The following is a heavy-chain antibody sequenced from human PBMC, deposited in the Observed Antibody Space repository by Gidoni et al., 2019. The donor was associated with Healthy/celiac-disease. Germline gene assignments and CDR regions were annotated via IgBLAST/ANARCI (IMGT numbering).Heavy chain of an antibody. J-gene: IGHJ6*03. V-gene: IGHV1-69*01. CDR2: LIPIFGTA. Sequence: QVQLVPSGAEVKKPGSSVKVSCKASGVTFSSYAISWVRQAPGQGLEWMGGLIPIFGTANYAQKFQGRVTITADESTSTAYMELSSLRSEDTAVYDCARNACGGDCYSYYYYYMDVWGKGTTVTVSS. CDR1: GVTFSSYA. CDR3: ARNACGGDCYSYYYYYMDV. D-gene: IGHD2-21*01.